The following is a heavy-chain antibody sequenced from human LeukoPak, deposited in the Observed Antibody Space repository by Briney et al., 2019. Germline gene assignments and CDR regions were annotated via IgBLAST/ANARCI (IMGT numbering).Heavy chain of an antibody. Sequence: PSETLSLTCAVSGGSISSSNWWSWVRQPPGKGLEWIGEIYHSGSTNYNPSLKSRVTISVDKSKNQFSLKLSSVTAADTAVYYCARVPGWLQSSGEENMFDPWGQGTLVTVSS. CDR2: IYHSGST. CDR1: GGSISSSNW. J-gene: IGHJ5*02. CDR3: ARVPGWLQSSGEENMFDP. V-gene: IGHV4-4*02. D-gene: IGHD5-24*01.